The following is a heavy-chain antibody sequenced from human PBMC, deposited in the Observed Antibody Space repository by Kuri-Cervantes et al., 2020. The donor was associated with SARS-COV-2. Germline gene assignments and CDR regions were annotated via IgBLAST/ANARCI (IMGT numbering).Heavy chain of an antibody. CDR1: GFTFSHFA. J-gene: IGHJ3*01. Sequence: GGSLRLSCGASGFTFSHFAMSWVRQAPGKGLEYLSGIYSNGDTTSYADSVKGRFTISRDNHKNTLYLQMSSLRADDTAIYYCVKAVYYYDGSGYPRWDAFDVWGQGTTVTVSS. CDR3: VKAVYYYDGSGYPRWDAFDV. V-gene: IGHV3-64D*08. D-gene: IGHD3-22*01. CDR2: IYSNGDTT.